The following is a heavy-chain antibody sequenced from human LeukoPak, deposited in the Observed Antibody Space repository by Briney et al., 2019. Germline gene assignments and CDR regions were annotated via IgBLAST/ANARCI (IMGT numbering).Heavy chain of an antibody. CDR1: GFSNHA. D-gene: IGHD3/OR15-3a*01. CDR2: ISGSGTST. V-gene: IGHV3-23*01. Sequence: GGSLRLSCAASGFSNHAMNWLRQAPGKGLEWVSFISGSGTSTHYADSVKGRFTISRDNSNNTLFLQTNSLRAEDTATYYCAKGAQYDFWSGYTLEYFDVWGKGTLVTVSS. J-gene: IGHJ4*02. CDR3: AKGAQYDFWSGYTLEYFDV.